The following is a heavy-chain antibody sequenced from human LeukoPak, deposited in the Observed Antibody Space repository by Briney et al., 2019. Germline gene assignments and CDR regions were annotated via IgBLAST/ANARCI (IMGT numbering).Heavy chain of an antibody. CDR3: ARGRRYCTNGVCYYYFDY. CDR1: GYTFTSYD. D-gene: IGHD2-8*01. J-gene: IGHJ4*02. Sequence: ASVKVSCKASGYTFTSYDINWVRQAPGQGLEWMGWMNPNSGNTGYAQKFQGRVTMTRNTSISTAYMELSSLRSEDTAVYYCARGRRYCTNGVCYYYFDYWGQGTLVTVSS. CDR2: MNPNSGNT. V-gene: IGHV1-8*01.